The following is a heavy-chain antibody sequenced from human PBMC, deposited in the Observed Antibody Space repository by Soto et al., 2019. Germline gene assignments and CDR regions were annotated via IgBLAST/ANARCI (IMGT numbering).Heavy chain of an antibody. CDR2: IVPIYRTA. V-gene: IGHV1-69*01. J-gene: IGHJ4*02. Sequence: SVKGSRKGFGGTFSSDRISWVRQAPGQGLEWVGGIVPIYRTADYAQKFQGRVTITADESARTSYMELRSLKSQDTAVYYCGRDSGAKLSGSRGQETLVTVSS. CDR1: GGTFSSDR. CDR3: GRDSGAKLSGS. D-gene: IGHD6-25*01.